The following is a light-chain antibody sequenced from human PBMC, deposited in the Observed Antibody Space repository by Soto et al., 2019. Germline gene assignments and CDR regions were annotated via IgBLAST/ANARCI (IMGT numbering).Light chain of an antibody. CDR2: KAS. J-gene: IGKJ1*01. Sequence: DIQMTQSPSTLSASVGDRVTITCRASQTISTMLAWYQQKPGKAPKFLIYKASSLESGVPSRFSGSGSGTEFTLTISSLHPDDFATYYCQQYNSHSPWTFSQGTKVDIK. CDR1: QTISTM. CDR3: QQYNSHSPWT. V-gene: IGKV1-5*03.